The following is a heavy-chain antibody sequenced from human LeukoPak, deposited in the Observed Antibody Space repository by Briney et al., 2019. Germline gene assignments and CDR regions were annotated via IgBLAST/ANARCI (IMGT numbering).Heavy chain of an antibody. CDR1: GFIFSTYS. CDR3: ARVAEAAAFDY. Sequence: GGSLRLSCAASGFIFSTYSMNWVRQAPGKGLEWVSSISSSGRHIYYADSVKGRFTISRDNIRNSLYLQMNSLRAEDTAVYYCARVAEAAAFDYWGQGTLVTVS. D-gene: IGHD6-13*01. CDR2: ISSSGRHI. J-gene: IGHJ4*02. V-gene: IGHV3-21*01.